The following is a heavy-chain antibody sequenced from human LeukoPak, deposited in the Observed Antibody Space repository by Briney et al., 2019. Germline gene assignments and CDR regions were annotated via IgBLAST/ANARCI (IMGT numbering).Heavy chain of an antibody. D-gene: IGHD3-22*01. CDR3: AKDIGYYDSSGLWFDP. Sequence: SQTLLLTCAISGDSVPRTDAGWGWIRQSPSRGLEWLGRTYYRSMWYKDDAGWYEEDAGYLKSRITINVDTVMNQFSLQLSSVTPEDTALYYCAKDIGYYDSSGLWFDPWGQGTLVTVSS. V-gene: IGHV6-1*01. J-gene: IGHJ5*02. CDR1: GDSVPRTDAG. CDR2: TYYRSMWYK.